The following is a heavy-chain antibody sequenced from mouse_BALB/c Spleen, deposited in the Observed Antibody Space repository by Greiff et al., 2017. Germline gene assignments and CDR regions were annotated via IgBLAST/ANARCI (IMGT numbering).Heavy chain of an antibody. J-gene: IGHJ3*01. CDR2: LYPGNSDT. D-gene: IGHD2-1*01. CDR3: TRGGNYLAGFAY. CDR1: GYTFTSYW. V-gene: IGHV1-5*01. Sequence: EVQLQQSGTVLVRPGASVKMSCKASGYTFTSYWMHWVKQRPGQGLDWIGALYPGNSDTSYNQKFKGKAKLTAVKSTSTAYMELSSLTNEDSAVYYCTRGGNYLAGFAYWGQGTLVTVSA.